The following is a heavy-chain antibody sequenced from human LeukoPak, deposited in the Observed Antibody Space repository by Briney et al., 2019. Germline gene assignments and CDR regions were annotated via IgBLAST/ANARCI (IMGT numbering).Heavy chain of an antibody. V-gene: IGHV3-33*01. CDR2: ICYDGGNK. CDR1: GFTFNSYG. Sequence: GGLRPPFAASGFTFNSYGIDWVRPAPGKGLEGVSVICYDGGNKYYADSGKGQFSIPRDNSKNTLYLQMNSLRAEDTAVYYCARDGDSSGWIYFDYWGQGTLVTVSS. D-gene: IGHD6-19*01. J-gene: IGHJ4*02. CDR3: ARDGDSSGWIYFDY.